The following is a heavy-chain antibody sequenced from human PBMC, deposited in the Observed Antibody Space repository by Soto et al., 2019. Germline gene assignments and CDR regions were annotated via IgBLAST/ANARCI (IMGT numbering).Heavy chain of an antibody. V-gene: IGHV4-4*07. CDR3: ARDRADVGGYSYGNRGYYFDY. CDR2: IYTSGST. J-gene: IGHJ4*02. CDR1: GGSISSYY. Sequence: LSLTCTVSGGSISSYYWSWIRQPAGKGLEWIGRIYTSGSTNYNPSLKSRVTMSVDTSKNQFSLKLSSVTAADTAVYYCARDRADVGGYSYGNRGYYFDYWGQGALVTVSS. D-gene: IGHD5-18*01.